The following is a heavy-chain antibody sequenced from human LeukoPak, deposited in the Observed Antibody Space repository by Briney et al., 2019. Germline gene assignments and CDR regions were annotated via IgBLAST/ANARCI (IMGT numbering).Heavy chain of an antibody. J-gene: IGHJ4*02. V-gene: IGHV3-7*01. CDR1: GFTFSTYW. D-gene: IGHD6-19*01. Sequence: GGSLRLSCAASGFTFSTYWMSWVRQAPGKGLEWVANIKEDGSEKYYVDSVKGRFTISRNNAKNSLSLQMTSLRADDTAVYYCARDLGNGWYGFYWGQGTLATVSS. CDR2: IKEDGSEK. CDR3: ARDLGNGWYGFY.